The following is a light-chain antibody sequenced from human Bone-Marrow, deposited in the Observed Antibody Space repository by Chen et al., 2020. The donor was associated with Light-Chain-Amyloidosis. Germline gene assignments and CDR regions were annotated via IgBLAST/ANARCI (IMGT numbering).Light chain of an antibody. Sequence: SYELTQPPSVSVSPGQTARITCSGDDLPTKYAYWYQQKPGQAPVLVIHRDTERPSGISDRFSGSKSGTSASLAITGLQAEDEADYYCQSYDSSLSGWVFGGGTKLTVL. CDR2: RDT. V-gene: IGLV3-25*02. CDR1: DLPTKY. CDR3: QSYDSSLSGWV. J-gene: IGLJ3*02.